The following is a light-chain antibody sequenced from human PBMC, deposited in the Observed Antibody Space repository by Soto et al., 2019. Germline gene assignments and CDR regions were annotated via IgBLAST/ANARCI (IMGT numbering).Light chain of an antibody. CDR1: QGIRND. Sequence: AIQMTQSPSSLSASVGDRVTITCRASQGIRNDLGWYQQNPGKAPKLLIYAASSLQSGVPSRFSGSGSVTDFTLTISNLQPEDFATYYCLQDYNFPRTFGQGTKVEIK. CDR2: AAS. V-gene: IGKV1-6*01. CDR3: LQDYNFPRT. J-gene: IGKJ1*01.